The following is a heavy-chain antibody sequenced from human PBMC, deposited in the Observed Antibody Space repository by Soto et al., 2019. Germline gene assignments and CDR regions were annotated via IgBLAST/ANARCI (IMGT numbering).Heavy chain of an antibody. CDR2: IRDKANNFAT. CDR1: GFTFSASA. V-gene: IGHV3-73*01. J-gene: IGHJ3*01. D-gene: IGHD1-1*01. Sequence: EAQLAESGGGLVQPGGSLKLSCAASGFTFSASAVHWVRQASGKGLEWVGRIRDKANNFATAYAASVTGRFTISIEDSENTAYLEMNRMKTEDTPVYYCTTLDDGFALWGQGTMVNVSS. CDR3: TTLDDGFAL.